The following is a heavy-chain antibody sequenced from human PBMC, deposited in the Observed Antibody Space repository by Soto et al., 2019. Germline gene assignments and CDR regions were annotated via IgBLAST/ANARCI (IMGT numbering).Heavy chain of an antibody. J-gene: IGHJ6*02. CDR2: IIPIFGTA. CDR3: ARDVEPHSGYYYYYYGMDV. D-gene: IGHD1-1*01. V-gene: IGHV1-69*13. CDR1: GGTFSSYA. Sequence: SVKVSCKASGGTFSSYAISWVRQAPGQGLEWMGGIIPIFGTANYAQKFQGRVTITADESTSTAYMELSSLRSEDTAVYYCARDVEPHSGYYYYYYGMDVWGQGTTVTVSS.